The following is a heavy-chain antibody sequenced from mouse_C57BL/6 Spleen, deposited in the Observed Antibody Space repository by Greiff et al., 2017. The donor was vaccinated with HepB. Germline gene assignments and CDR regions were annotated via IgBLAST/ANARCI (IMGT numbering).Heavy chain of an antibody. CDR2: ISDGGSYT. CDR3: ARDRGYGY. CDR1: GFTFSSYA. V-gene: IGHV5-4*01. D-gene: IGHD2-2*01. Sequence: EVQRVESGGGLVKPGGSLKLSCAASGFTFSSYAMSWVRQTPEKRLEWVATISDGGSYTYYPDNVKGRFTISRDNAKNNLYLQMSHLKSEDTAMYYCARDRGYGYWGQGTTLTVSS. J-gene: IGHJ2*01.